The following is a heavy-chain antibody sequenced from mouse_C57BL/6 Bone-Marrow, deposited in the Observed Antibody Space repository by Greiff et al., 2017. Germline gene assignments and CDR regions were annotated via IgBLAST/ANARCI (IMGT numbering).Heavy chain of an antibody. CDR3: ARWSTTVVALYYFDY. J-gene: IGHJ2*01. CDR2: IYPGDGDT. CDR1: GYAFSSSW. D-gene: IGHD1-1*01. Sequence: QVQLQQSGPELVKPGASVKISCKASGYAFSSSWMNWVKQRPGKGLEWIGRIYPGDGDTNYNGKFKGKATLTADKSSSTAYMQLRSLTSEDSSVYFCARWSTTVVALYYFDYWGQGTTLTVSS. V-gene: IGHV1-82*01.